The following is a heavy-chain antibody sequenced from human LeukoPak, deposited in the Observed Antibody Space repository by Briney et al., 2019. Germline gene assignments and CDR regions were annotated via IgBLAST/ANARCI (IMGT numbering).Heavy chain of an antibody. CDR2: IKSSSRKI. D-gene: IGHD3-10*01. J-gene: IGHJ6*02. CDR1: GFTFSSYA. V-gene: IGHV3-21*06. Sequence: PGGSLRLSCAASGFTFSSYAMSWARQAPGKGLEWVSSIKSSSRKIYYADSVRGRFTISRDNAKNSLYLHMNSLRAEDTATYHCTRVIRGEDFYFGMDVWGQGTTVTVSS. CDR3: TRVIRGEDFYFGMDV.